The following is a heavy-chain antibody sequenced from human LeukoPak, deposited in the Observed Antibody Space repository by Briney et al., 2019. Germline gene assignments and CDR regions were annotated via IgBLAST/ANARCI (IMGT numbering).Heavy chain of an antibody. CDR1: GYTFTSYG. D-gene: IGHD3-16*01. V-gene: IGHV1-18*01. Sequence: GASVKVSCKASGYTFTSYGISWVRQAPGQGLEWMGWISAYNGNTNYAQKLQGRVTMTTDTSTSTAYMELRSLRSDDTAVYYCARDLDDYVWGTIDYWGQGTLVTVSS. CDR2: ISAYNGNT. J-gene: IGHJ4*02. CDR3: ARDLDDYVWGTIDY.